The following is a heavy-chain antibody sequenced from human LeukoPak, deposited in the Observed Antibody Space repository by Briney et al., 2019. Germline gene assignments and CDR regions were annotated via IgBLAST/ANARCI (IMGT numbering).Heavy chain of an antibody. J-gene: IGHJ4*02. D-gene: IGHD5-18*01. CDR1: GYGFSTHW. CDR3: ARQLQRGYSYSDY. V-gene: IGHV5-51*01. CDR2: IYPGDSDT. Sequence: PGESLKISCKGSGYGFSTHWIGWVRQMPGKGLEWMGIIYPGDSDTRYSPSFQGQVTISADKSISTAYLQWSSLKASDTAVYYCARQLQRGYSYSDYWGQGTLVTVSS.